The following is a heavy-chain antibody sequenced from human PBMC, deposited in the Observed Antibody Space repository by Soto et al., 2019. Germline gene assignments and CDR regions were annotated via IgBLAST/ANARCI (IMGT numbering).Heavy chain of an antibody. J-gene: IGHJ4*02. V-gene: IGHV3-23*01. CDR1: GLTVSGYA. CDR2: ISGSGGST. CDR3: AKGAYSSSCQPQYYFDY. D-gene: IGHD6-13*01. Sequence: GSLRHYGAASGLTVSGYAMSWVRQAPGKGLEWASAISGSGGSTYYGDSVKGRFTISRDNSKNTLYLQMNILRAEDTAVYYCAKGAYSSSCQPQYYFDYGGQGTRVTVS.